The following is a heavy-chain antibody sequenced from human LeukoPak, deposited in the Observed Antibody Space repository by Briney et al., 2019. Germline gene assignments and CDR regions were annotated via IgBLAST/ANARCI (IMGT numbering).Heavy chain of an antibody. V-gene: IGHV1-18*01. Sequence: ASVKVSCKASGYTFTSYGISWVRQAPGQGLEWMGWISAYNGNTNYAQELQGRVTMTTDTSTSTAYMELRSLRSDDTAVYYCARFVGYSSSWNNWFDPWGQGTLVTVSS. CDR2: ISAYNGNT. J-gene: IGHJ5*02. CDR1: GYTFTSYG. CDR3: ARFVGYSSSWNNWFDP. D-gene: IGHD6-13*01.